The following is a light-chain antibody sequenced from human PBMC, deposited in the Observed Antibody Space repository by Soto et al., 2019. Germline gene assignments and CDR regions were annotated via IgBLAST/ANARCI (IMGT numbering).Light chain of an antibody. CDR3: QQYNTYSPYT. CDR1: QSISTW. Sequence: DIQMTQSPSTLSAYVGDRVTITCRASQSISTWLAWYQQKPGKAPKVLIYDASSLESGVPSRFSGSGSGTEFTLTISSLQPDDFATYYCQQYNTYSPYTFGQGTKLEIK. V-gene: IGKV1-5*01. CDR2: DAS. J-gene: IGKJ2*01.